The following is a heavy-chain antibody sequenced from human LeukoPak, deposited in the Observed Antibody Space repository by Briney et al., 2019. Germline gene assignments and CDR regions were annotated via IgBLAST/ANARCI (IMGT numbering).Heavy chain of an antibody. D-gene: IGHD6-13*01. CDR3: ARDSGQQLVLYYYYYMDV. CDR1: GGSFTGYY. V-gene: IGHV4-34*01. Sequence: ASETLSLTCAVYGGSFTGYYWSWIRQPPGKGLEWIGSIYYSGSTYYNPSLKSRVTISVDTSKNQFSLKLSSVTAADTAVYYCARDSGQQLVLYYYYYMDVWGKGTTVTVSS. CDR2: IYYSGST. J-gene: IGHJ6*03.